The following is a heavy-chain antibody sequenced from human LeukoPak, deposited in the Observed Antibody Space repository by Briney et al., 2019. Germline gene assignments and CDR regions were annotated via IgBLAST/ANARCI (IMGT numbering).Heavy chain of an antibody. CDR2: IDPNSGGT. J-gene: IGHJ5*02. CDR1: GYTFTTYY. CDR3: ARDIDP. Sequence: GASVKVSCKASGYTFTTYYIHWVRQAPGQGLDWMGWIDPNSGGTKSAPKFQGRVTMTRDTSISTAYLELSRLTSEDTAAYYCARDIDPWGQGTLVTVSS. V-gene: IGHV1-2*02.